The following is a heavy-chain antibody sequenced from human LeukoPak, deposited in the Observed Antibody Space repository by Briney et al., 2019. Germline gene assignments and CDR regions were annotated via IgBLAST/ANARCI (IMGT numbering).Heavy chain of an antibody. Sequence: GGSLRLSCAASGFTFDDYAMHWVRQAPGKGLEWVSLISWDGGSTYYADSVKGRFTISRDNSKNSLYLQMNSLRAEDTALYYCAKDGQTGGSVVVVAAPDYWGQGTLVTVSS. J-gene: IGHJ4*02. CDR1: GFTFDDYA. V-gene: IGHV3-43D*03. CDR2: ISWDGGST. CDR3: AKDGQTGGSVVVVAAPDY. D-gene: IGHD2-15*01.